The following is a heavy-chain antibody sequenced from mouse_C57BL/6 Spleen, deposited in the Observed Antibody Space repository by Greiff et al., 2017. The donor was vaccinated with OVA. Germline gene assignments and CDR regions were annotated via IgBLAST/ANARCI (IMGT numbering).Heavy chain of an antibody. CDR2: INLSNGGT. CDR3: ARGDYGYVYYDD. D-gene: IGHD2-2*01. J-gene: IGHJ2*01. V-gene: IGHV1-53*01. Sequence: QVQLQQPGTELVKPGDSVKLSCTASGYSFTSYWMHWVKQRPGQGLEWIGNINLSNGGTNYNEKFKSTATLTVDKSSSTAYMQLSSLTSEDSAVYYCARGDYGYVYYDDWGQGTTLTVSS. CDR1: GYSFTSYW.